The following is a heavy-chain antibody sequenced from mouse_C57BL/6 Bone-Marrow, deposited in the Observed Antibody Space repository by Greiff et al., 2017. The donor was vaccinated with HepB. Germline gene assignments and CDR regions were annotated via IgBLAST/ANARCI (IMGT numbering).Heavy chain of an antibody. V-gene: IGHV5-2*01. Sequence: EVKLMESGGGLVQPGESLKLSCESNEYEFPSHDMSWVRKTPEKRLELVAAINSDGGSTYYPDTMERRFIISRDNTKKTLYLQMSSLRSEDTALYYCASLWLRRSWYFDVWGTGTTVTVSS. J-gene: IGHJ1*03. CDR1: EYEFPSHD. CDR2: INSDGGST. D-gene: IGHD2-2*01. CDR3: ASLWLRRSWYFDV.